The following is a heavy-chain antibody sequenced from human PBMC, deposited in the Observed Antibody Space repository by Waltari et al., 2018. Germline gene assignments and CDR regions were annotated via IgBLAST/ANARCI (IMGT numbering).Heavy chain of an antibody. D-gene: IGHD6-19*01. CDR1: GSTFSSYA. Sequence: QVQLVESGGGVVQPGRSLRLSCAASGSTFSSYAMPWVRQAPGKGLEWVAVISYEGSNKYYADSVKGRFTISRDNSKNTLYLQMNSLRAEDTAVYYCARANPPYSSGLGYWGQGTLVTVSS. CDR3: ARANPPYSSGLGY. J-gene: IGHJ4*02. V-gene: IGHV3-30*01. CDR2: ISYEGSNK.